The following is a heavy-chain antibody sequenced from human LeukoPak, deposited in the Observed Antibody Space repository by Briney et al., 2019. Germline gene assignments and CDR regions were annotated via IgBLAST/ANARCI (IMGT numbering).Heavy chain of an antibody. V-gene: IGHV3-21*01. Sequence: GGSLRLSRAASGFTFSSYSMNWVRQAPGKGLEWVSSISSSSSYIYYADSVKGRFTISRDNAKNSLYLQMNSLRAEDTAVYYCARTRPTTADAFDIWGQGTMVTVSS. CDR2: ISSSSSYI. CDR3: ARTRPTTADAFDI. D-gene: IGHD4-17*01. J-gene: IGHJ3*02. CDR1: GFTFSSYS.